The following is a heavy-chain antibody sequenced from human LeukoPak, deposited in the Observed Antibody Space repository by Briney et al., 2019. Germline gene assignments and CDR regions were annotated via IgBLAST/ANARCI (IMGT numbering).Heavy chain of an antibody. V-gene: IGHV3-21*01. J-gene: IGHJ4*02. CDR3: ARDPVVAVDY. Sequence: GVSLRLSCAASGFTFSSYSMNWVRQAPGKGLEWVSSISSSSSYIYYADSVKGRFTISRDNAKNSLYLQMNSLRAEDTAVYYCARDPVVAVDYWGQGTLVTVSS. CDR2: ISSSSSYI. CDR1: GFTFSSYS. D-gene: IGHD2-15*01.